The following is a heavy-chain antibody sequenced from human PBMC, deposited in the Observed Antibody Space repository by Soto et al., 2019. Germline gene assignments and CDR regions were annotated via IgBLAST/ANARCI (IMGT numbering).Heavy chain of an antibody. CDR1: GYTFTSYD. D-gene: IGHD1-26*01. CDR3: ASGGSYTGGGAFDI. CDR2: MNPNSGNT. Sequence: ASVKVSCKASGYTFTSYDINWVRQATGQGLEWMGWMNPNSGNTGYAQKFQGRVTMTRNTSISTAYMELSSLRSEDTAVYYCASGGSYTGGGAFDIWGQGTMVTVSS. V-gene: IGHV1-8*01. J-gene: IGHJ3*02.